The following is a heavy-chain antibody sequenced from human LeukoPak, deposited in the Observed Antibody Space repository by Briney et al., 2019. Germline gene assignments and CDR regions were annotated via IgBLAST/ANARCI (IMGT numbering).Heavy chain of an antibody. Sequence: GESLKISCKGSGYSFTSYWIGWVRQMPGKGLEWMGIICPGDSDTRYSPSFQGQVTISADKSISTAYLQWSSLKASDTAMYYCAGLIDYRNYESGYYYGMDVWGQGTTVTVSS. CDR3: AGLIDYRNYESGYYYGMDV. V-gene: IGHV5-51*01. J-gene: IGHJ6*02. CDR2: ICPGDSDT. D-gene: IGHD4-11*01. CDR1: GYSFTSYW.